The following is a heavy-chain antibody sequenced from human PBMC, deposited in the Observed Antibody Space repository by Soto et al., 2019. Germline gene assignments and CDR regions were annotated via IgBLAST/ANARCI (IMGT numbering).Heavy chain of an antibody. CDR1: GYTLTELS. CDR2: FDPEDGET. CDR3: ATDKSSSSVLGF. J-gene: IGHJ4*02. Sequence: GASVKVSFKVSGYTLTELSMHWVRQAPGKGLEWMGGFDPEDGETIYAQKFQGRVTMTEDTSTDTAYMELSSLRSEDTAVYYCATDKSSSSVLGFWGQGTLVTVSS. V-gene: IGHV1-24*01. D-gene: IGHD6-6*01.